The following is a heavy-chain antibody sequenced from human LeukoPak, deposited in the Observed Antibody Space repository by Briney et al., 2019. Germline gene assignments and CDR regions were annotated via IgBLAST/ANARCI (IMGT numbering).Heavy chain of an antibody. J-gene: IGHJ4*02. D-gene: IGHD6-19*01. CDR3: ASWPVGWYGEDS. CDR2: ISGSGGST. CDR1: GFTFSSYA. Sequence: GGSLRLSCAASGFTFSSYAMSWVRQAPGKGLEWVSAISGSGGSTYYADSVKGRFTISRDSSKNTLYLQMNSLRAEDTAVYYCASWPVGWYGEDSWGQGTLVTVSS. V-gene: IGHV3-23*01.